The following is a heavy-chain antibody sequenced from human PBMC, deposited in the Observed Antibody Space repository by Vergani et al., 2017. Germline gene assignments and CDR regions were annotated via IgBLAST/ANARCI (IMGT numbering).Heavy chain of an antibody. Sequence: LQLQESCPGLVKPSETLSLTCTVSGGSISSSSYYWGWIRQPPGKGLEWIGSISYSGSTYYNPSLKSLVTISVDTSKNQFSLKLSSVTAADTAVYYCARHRSAARRLLEWLLVDWFDPWGQGTLVTVSS. V-gene: IGHV4-39*01. J-gene: IGHJ5*02. CDR1: GGSISSSSYY. CDR3: ARHRSAARRLLEWLLVDWFDP. CDR2: ISYSGST. D-gene: IGHD3-3*01.